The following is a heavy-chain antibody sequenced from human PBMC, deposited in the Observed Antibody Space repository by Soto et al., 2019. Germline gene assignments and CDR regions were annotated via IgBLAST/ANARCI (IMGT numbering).Heavy chain of an antibody. D-gene: IGHD3-10*01. CDR3: ARVQLREAYYSGSGAFQYYGMDV. J-gene: IGHJ6*04. CDR2: ISVYNGNT. V-gene: IGHV1-18*01. Sequence: ASVKVSCKASGYTFPNYGISWVRQAPGQGLEWMGWISVYNGNTNYAQKLQGRITLTTDTSTRVAYMELRSLRSDDTAVYYCARVQLREAYYSGSGAFQYYGMDVWGKGTTVTVSS. CDR1: GYTFPNYG.